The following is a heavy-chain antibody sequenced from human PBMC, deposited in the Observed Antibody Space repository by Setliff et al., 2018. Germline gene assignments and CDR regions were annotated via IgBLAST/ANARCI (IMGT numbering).Heavy chain of an antibody. J-gene: IGHJ2*01. D-gene: IGHD1-26*01. CDR3: ASGSYFRNWYFDL. Sequence: SETLSLTCTVSGGSISSGSYYWSWIRQPAGKGLEWIGRIYTSGSTNYNPSLKSRVTISVDTSKNQFSLKLSSVTAADTAVYSCASGSYFRNWYFDLWGRGTLVTVSS. CDR1: GGSISSGSYY. V-gene: IGHV4-61*02. CDR2: IYTSGST.